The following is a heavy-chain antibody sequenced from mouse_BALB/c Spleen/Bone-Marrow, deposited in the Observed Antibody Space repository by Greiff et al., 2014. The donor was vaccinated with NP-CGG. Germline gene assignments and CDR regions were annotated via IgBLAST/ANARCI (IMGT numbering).Heavy chain of an antibody. CDR3: ANYYYGSSLFAY. CDR2: IDPANGNT. Sequence: EVQLQQSGAELVKPGASVMLSCTASGFNIKDTYMHWVKQRPEQGLEWIGRIDPANGNTKYDPKFQGKATITADTSSNTAYLQLSSLTSEDTAVYYCANYYYGSSLFAYWGQGTLVTVSA. J-gene: IGHJ3*01. CDR1: GFNIKDTY. V-gene: IGHV14-3*02. D-gene: IGHD1-1*01.